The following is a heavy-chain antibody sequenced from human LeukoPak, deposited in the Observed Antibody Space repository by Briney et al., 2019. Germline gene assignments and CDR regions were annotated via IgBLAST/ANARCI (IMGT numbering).Heavy chain of an antibody. V-gene: IGHV1-18*01. J-gene: IGHJ4*02. D-gene: IGHD3-3*01. CDR1: GYTFTSYG. Sequence: EASVKVSCKASGYTFTSYGISWVRQAPGQGLEWMGWISAYNGNTNYAQKLQGRVTMTRNTSISTAYMELSSLRSEDTAVYYCARGSGIYDFWSGYQPPSDYWGQGTLVTVSS. CDR2: ISAYNGNT. CDR3: ARGSGIYDFWSGYQPPSDY.